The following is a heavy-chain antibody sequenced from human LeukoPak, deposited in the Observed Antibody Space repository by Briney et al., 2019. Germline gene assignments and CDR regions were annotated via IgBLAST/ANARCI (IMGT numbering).Heavy chain of an antibody. CDR1: GGSISSSSYY. CDR3: ARPYYYYGMDV. J-gene: IGHJ6*02. Sequence: SETLSLTCTVSGGSISSSSYYWGWIRQPPGKGLEWIGSIYYSGSTYYNPPLKSRVTISVDTSKNQFSLKLSSVTAADTAVYYCARPYYYYGMDVWGQGTTVTVSS. CDR2: IYYSGST. V-gene: IGHV4-39*01.